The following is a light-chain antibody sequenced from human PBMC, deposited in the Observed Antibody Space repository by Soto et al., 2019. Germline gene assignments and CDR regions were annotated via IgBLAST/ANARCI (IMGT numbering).Light chain of an antibody. Sequence: QAVVTQEPSLTVSPGGTVTLTCGSSPGAVTSGHYPYWVQQKPGQSPRTLIYDTSNKHSWTPARFSGSLLGGKAALTLSGAQPEDEAEYYCLLSYSGARHVVFGGGTQLTVL. CDR1: PGAVTSGHY. CDR3: LLSYSGARHVV. J-gene: IGLJ2*01. CDR2: DTS. V-gene: IGLV7-46*01.